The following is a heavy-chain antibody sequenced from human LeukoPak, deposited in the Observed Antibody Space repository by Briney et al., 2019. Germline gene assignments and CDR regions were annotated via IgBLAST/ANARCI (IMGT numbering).Heavy chain of an antibody. V-gene: IGHV1-8*01. Sequence: ASVKVSCKASGYTFTSYDINWVRQATGQGLEWVGWMNTNSGNTGYAQKFQGRVTMTRNTSISTAYMELSSLRSEDTAVYYCAKDERDGGKPFDYWGEGTLVTVSS. J-gene: IGHJ4*02. CDR2: MNTNSGNT. D-gene: IGHD4-23*01. CDR3: AKDERDGGKPFDY. CDR1: GYTFTSYD.